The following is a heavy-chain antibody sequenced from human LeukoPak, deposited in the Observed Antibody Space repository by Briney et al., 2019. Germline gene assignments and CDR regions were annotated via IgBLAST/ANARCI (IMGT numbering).Heavy chain of an antibody. CDR1: GYTFTGYY. CDR2: INPNSGGT. Sequence: ASVKVSCKAPGYTFTGYYMHWVRQAPGQGLEWMGWINPNSGGTNYAQKFQGWVTMTRDTSISTAYMELSRLRSDDTAVYYCARDRGYGYGRYHYYYYGMDVWGQGTTVTVSS. J-gene: IGHJ6*02. V-gene: IGHV1-2*04. CDR3: ARDRGYGYGRYHYYYYGMDV. D-gene: IGHD5-18*01.